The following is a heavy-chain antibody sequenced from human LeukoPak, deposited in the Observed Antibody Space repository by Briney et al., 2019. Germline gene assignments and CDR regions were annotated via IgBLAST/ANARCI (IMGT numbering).Heavy chain of an antibody. J-gene: IGHJ4*02. CDR3: AKDLGYCSSTSCYGFFDY. CDR1: GITFSSYA. D-gene: IGHD2-2*01. V-gene: IGHV3-23*01. Sequence: GGSLRLSCAASGITFSSYAMSWVRQAPGKGLEWVSAISGSGGSTYYADSVKGRFTISRDNSKNTLYLQMNSLRAEDTAVYYCAKDLGYCSSTSCYGFFDYWGQGTLVTVSS. CDR2: ISGSGGST.